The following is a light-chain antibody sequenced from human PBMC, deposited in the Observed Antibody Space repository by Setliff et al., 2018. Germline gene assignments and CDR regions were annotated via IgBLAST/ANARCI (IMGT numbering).Light chain of an antibody. CDR2: DVN. CDR1: STDVGDYNF. J-gene: IGLJ2*01. Sequence: QSALAQPASVSGSPGQSITIACTGLSTDVGDYNFVSWYQQHPGKAPKLIISDVNNRPSGVSHRSSGSKSGNAASLTISDLQVEDEADYYCSTNTGSTTLVLFGGGTKVTVL. V-gene: IGLV2-14*03. CDR3: STNTGSTTLVL.